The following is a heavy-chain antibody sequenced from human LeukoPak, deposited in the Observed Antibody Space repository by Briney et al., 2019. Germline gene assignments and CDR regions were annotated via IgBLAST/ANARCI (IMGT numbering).Heavy chain of an antibody. CDR3: ARKTFLRRGWFDP. J-gene: IGHJ5*02. D-gene: IGHD3-16*01. CDR2: IYYSGST. V-gene: IGHV4-59*12. Sequence: SETLSLTCTVSGGSISSYYWSWIRQPPGKGLEWIGYIYYSGSTNYNPSLKSRVTISVDTSKNQFSLKLSSVTAADTAVYYCARKTFLRRGWFDPWGQGTLVTVSS. CDR1: GGSISSYY.